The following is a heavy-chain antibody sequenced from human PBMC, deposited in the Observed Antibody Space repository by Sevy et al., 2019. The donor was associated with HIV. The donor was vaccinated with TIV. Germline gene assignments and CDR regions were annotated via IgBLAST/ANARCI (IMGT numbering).Heavy chain of an antibody. Sequence: GGSLRLSCAASGFTFSSYAMSWVRQAPGKGLEWVSAISGSGGSTYYADSVKGRFTISRDNSKNTLYLQMNNLRAEDKAVYYCAKRVETYYYDSGGYYSLDAFDIWGQGTMVTVSS. J-gene: IGHJ3*02. V-gene: IGHV3-23*01. CDR2: ISGSGGST. CDR1: GFTFSSYA. CDR3: AKRVETYYYDSGGYYSLDAFDI. D-gene: IGHD3-22*01.